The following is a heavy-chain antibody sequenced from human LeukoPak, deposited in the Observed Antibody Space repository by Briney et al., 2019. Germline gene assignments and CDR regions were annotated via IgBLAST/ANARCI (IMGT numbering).Heavy chain of an antibody. CDR3: ARDAASIQDAFDI. CDR1: GFTFSSYS. V-gene: IGHV3-21*01. CDR2: ISSSSSYI. J-gene: IGHJ3*02. D-gene: IGHD2-2*01. Sequence: GGSLRLSCAASGFTFSSYSMNWVRQAPGKGLEWVSSISSSSSYIYYADSVKGRFTISRDNAKNSLYLQMNSLRAEDTAVYYCARDAASIQDAFDIWGQGTMVTVSS.